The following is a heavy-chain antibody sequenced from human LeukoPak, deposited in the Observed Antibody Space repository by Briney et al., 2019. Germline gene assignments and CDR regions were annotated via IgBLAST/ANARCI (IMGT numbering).Heavy chain of an antibody. V-gene: IGHV4-39*02. J-gene: IGHJ6*03. CDR1: GGSISSSSYY. CDR2: IYYSGST. CDR3: ARDRSSSSPRGDYYYYMDV. Sequence: SGTLSLTCTVSGGSISSSSYYWGWIRQPPGKGLEWIGSIYYSGSTYYNPSLKSRVTISVDTSKNQFSLKLSSVTAADTAVYYCARDRSSSSPRGDYYYYMDVWGKGTTVTVSS. D-gene: IGHD6-13*01.